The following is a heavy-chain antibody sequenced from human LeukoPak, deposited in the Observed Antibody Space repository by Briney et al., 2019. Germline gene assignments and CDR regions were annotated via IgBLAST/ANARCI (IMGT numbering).Heavy chain of an antibody. CDR1: GFTVSSNY. CDR3: AKAYYYDSSGYLDTFDY. J-gene: IGHJ4*02. V-gene: IGHV3-53*01. Sequence: PGGSLRLSCAASGFTVSSNYMSWVRQAPGKGLEWVSVIYSGGSTYYADSVKGRFTISRDNSKNTLYLQMNSLRAEDTAVYYCAKAYYYDSSGYLDTFDYWGQGTLVTVSS. D-gene: IGHD3-22*01. CDR2: IYSGGST.